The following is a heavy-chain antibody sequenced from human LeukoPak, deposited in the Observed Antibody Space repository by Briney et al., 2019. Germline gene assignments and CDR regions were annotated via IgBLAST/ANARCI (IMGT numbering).Heavy chain of an antibody. Sequence: SETLSLTCTVSDGSISSYYWSWIRQPPGKGLEWIGYIYYSGSTNYNPSLKSRVTISVDTSKNQFSLKLSSVTAADTAVYYCARDQGIWFGENGGFDPWGQGTLVTVSS. CDR3: ARDQGIWFGENGGFDP. CDR2: IYYSGST. J-gene: IGHJ5*02. V-gene: IGHV4-59*01. CDR1: DGSISSYY. D-gene: IGHD3-10*01.